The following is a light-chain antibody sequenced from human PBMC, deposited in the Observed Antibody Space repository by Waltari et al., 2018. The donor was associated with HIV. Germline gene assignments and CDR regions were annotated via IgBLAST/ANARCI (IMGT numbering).Light chain of an antibody. CDR1: NIGTKS. Sequence: SYVLTQPPSVSVAPGQTARIICGGNNIGTKSVQWYQQKPGQPPVLVVYDDSDRPSGIPERFSGSNSGNTATLTISRVEAGDEADYYCQVWDSSRDHSVVFGGGTKLTVL. CDR2: DDS. V-gene: IGLV3-21*02. J-gene: IGLJ2*01. CDR3: QVWDSSRDHSVV.